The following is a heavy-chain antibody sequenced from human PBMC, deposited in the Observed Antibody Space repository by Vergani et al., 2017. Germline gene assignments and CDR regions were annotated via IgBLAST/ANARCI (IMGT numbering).Heavy chain of an antibody. CDR1: GGSISSSSYY. D-gene: IGHD2-2*01. V-gene: IGHV4-39*07. J-gene: IGHJ5*02. Sequence: QLQLQESGPGLVKPSETLSLTCTVSGGSISSSSYYWGWIRQPPGKGLEWIGSIYYSGSTYYNPSLKSRVTISVDTSKNQFSLKLSSVTAADTAVYYCARDMLGCSSTSCYGWFDPWGQGTLVTVSS. CDR3: ARDMLGCSSTSCYGWFDP. CDR2: IYYSGST.